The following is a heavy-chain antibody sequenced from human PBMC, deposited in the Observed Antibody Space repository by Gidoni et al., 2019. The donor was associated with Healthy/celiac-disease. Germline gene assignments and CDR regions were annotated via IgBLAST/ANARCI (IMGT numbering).Heavy chain of an antibody. J-gene: IGHJ4*02. CDR2: LYYRGST. D-gene: IGHD3-3*01. CDR1: GGSISSYY. V-gene: IGHV4-59*01. CDR3: AGAPLTIFGAVAY. Sequence: QVQLQESGPGPVKPSETLSLTCTVSGGSISSYYWSWIRQPPGKGLEWIGYLYYRGSTTYNPSLKRRVTISVDTSKNQFSLKLSSVTAADTAVYYCAGAPLTIFGAVAYWGQGTLVTVSS.